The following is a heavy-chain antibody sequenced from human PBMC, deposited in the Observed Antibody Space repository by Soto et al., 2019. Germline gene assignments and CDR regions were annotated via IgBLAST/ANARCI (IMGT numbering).Heavy chain of an antibody. CDR1: GFTFSDYY. CDR3: ARAIRGYGAYGGY. CDR2: ITESGHAA. D-gene: IGHD5-12*01. V-gene: IGHV3-11*04. J-gene: IGHJ4*02. Sequence: PGGSLRLSCAASGFTFSDYYMSWIRQTPGKGLGWLSYITESGHAAEYADSVRGRFTISRDNNKNSLYLQMNSLRVDDTGVYYCARAIRGYGAYGGYLGQGTLVTVSS.